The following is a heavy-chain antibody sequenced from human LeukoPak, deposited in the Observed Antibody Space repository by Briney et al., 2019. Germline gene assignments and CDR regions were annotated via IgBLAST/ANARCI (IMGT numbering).Heavy chain of an antibody. J-gene: IGHJ4*02. Sequence: GESLRLSCAASGFTFSSYSMNWVRQAPGKGLEWVSYISHSSSTIYYADSVKGRFTISRDNAKKSLYLQMNSLRAEDSAVYYCARDRLHYGEYEKTFDYWGQGTLVTVSS. V-gene: IGHV3-48*01. CDR1: GFTFSSYS. D-gene: IGHD4-17*01. CDR2: ISHSSSTI. CDR3: ARDRLHYGEYEKTFDY.